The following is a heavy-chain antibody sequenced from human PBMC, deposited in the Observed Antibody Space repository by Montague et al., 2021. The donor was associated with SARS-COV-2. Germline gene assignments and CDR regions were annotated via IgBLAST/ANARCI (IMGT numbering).Heavy chain of an antibody. V-gene: IGHV4-4*07. D-gene: IGHD6-13*01. J-gene: IGHJ4*02. CDR2: IYSSGNT. CDR3: ARGDHPTTARWYFFES. CDR1: GGSIDYYY. Sequence: SETLSLTCTVSGGSIDYYYWHWLRQSAGKGLEWIGRIYSSGNTNSNPSLESRVIMSVDSSQNQFSLKLNSVTAADTAVYYCARGDHPTTARWYFFESWGQGSLVTVSS.